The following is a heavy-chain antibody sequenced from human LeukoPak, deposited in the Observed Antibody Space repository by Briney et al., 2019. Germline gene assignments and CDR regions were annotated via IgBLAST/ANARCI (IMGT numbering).Heavy chain of an antibody. Sequence: GGSLRLSCAASGFTFSSYSMNWVRQAPGKGLEWVSSISSSSYIYYADSVKGRFTISGDNAKNSLYLQMNSLRAEDTAVYYCASLRITMVRGGPRPGGLNYWGQGTLVTVSS. J-gene: IGHJ4*02. CDR2: ISSSSYI. CDR3: ASLRITMVRGGPRPGGLNY. D-gene: IGHD3-10*01. CDR1: GFTFSSYS. V-gene: IGHV3-21*01.